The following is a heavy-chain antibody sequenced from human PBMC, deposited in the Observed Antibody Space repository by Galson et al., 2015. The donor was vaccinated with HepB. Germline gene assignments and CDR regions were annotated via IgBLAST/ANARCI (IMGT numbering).Heavy chain of an antibody. Sequence: SLRLSCAASGFIFNTYKMHWVRQAPGKGLEWVAILWHDGSNKYYADSVKGRFTISRDNSRNTLHLQMNSLRAEDTAVYYCVRDAYNTSSGWFDPWGQGTLVTVSS. J-gene: IGHJ5*02. CDR2: LWHDGSNK. CDR1: GFIFNTYK. D-gene: IGHD6-6*01. CDR3: VRDAYNTSSGWFDP. V-gene: IGHV3-33*01.